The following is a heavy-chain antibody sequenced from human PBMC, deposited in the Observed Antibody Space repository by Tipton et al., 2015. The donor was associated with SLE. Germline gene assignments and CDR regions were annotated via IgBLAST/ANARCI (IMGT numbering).Heavy chain of an antibody. CDR2: IIPIFGTP. Sequence: QSGAEVKKPGSSVKVSCKASGGTFSSYAINWVRQAPGQGLEWMGGIIPIFGTPNYAQKFQGRVTITTDESTSTAYMELSSLRSDDTAVYFCARDATTQGYFDLWGRGTLVTVSS. J-gene: IGHJ2*01. D-gene: IGHD4-11*01. CDR3: ARDATTQGYFDL. CDR1: GGTFSSYA. V-gene: IGHV1-69*05.